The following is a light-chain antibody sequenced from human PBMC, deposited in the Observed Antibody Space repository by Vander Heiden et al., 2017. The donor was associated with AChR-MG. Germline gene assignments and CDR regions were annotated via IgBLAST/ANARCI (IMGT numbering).Light chain of an antibody. Sequence: QAVVTQEPSLPVSPGGTVTPTCGSSTGTVISSNFPFWFKQSPGQAPRTLIYDTTTQQSWTPARFSGSLLGGKAALTLSGAQPEDEAEYYCLLSYSGPRVFGGGTQLTVL. CDR2: DTT. J-gene: IGLJ7*01. CDR3: LLSYSGPRV. V-gene: IGLV7-46*01. CDR1: TGTVISSNF.